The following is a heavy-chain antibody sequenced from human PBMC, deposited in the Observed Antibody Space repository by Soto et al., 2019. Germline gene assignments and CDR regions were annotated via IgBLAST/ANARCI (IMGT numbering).Heavy chain of an antibody. CDR3: EGSWT. CDR1: GFTIRNYA. CDR2: ISGTTDRT. Sequence: VQVLESGGGLVQPGGSLRLSCAASGFTIRNYAMRWVRQAPGKALEWVAGISGTTDRTYYRDSVEGRFTIFKDTSKNTLYLVMNSLRAEDTALYRCEGSWTWGQGTLVTVSS. J-gene: IGHJ1*01. V-gene: IGHV3-23*02. D-gene: IGHD5-12*01.